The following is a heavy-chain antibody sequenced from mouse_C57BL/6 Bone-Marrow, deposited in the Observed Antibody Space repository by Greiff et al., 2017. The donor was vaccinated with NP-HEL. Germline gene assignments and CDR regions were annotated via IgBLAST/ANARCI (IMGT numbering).Heavy chain of an antibody. J-gene: IGHJ2*01. CDR3: ASWGAYGSSYPYYFDY. D-gene: IGHD1-1*01. Sequence: QVQLQQPGAELVKPGASVKLSCKASGYTFTSYWMHWVKQRPGQGLEWIGMIHPNSGSTNYNEKFKSKATLTVDKSSSTAYMQLSSLTSEDSAVSYCASWGAYGSSYPYYFDYWGQGTTLTVSA. CDR2: IHPNSGST. V-gene: IGHV1-64*01. CDR1: GYTFTSYW.